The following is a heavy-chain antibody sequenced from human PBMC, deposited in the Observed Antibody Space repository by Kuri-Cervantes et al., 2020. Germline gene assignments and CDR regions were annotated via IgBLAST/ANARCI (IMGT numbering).Heavy chain of an antibody. D-gene: IGHD1-26*01. V-gene: IGHV1-18*01. Sequence: ASVKVSCKASGYTFTSYGISWVRQAPGQGLEWMGWISAYNGDTKSAQNFQGRVNMTTDTSTSTAYMELKSLTSDDTAVYYCARDYYSGSYYGDYWGQGTLVTVSS. J-gene: IGHJ4*02. CDR1: GYTFTSYG. CDR3: ARDYYSGSYYGDY. CDR2: ISAYNGDT.